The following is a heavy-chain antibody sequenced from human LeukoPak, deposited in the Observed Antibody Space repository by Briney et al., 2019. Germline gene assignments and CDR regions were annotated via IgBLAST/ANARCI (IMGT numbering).Heavy chain of an antibody. D-gene: IGHD6-19*01. CDR2: INHSGST. CDR1: GGSFSGYY. V-gene: IGHV4-34*01. J-gene: IGHJ4*02. CDR3: ARDSSGWYMGDLDY. Sequence: SETLSLNCAVYGGSFSGYYWSWIRQPPGKGLEWIREINHSGSTNYNPSLKSRVTISVDTSKNQFSLKLSSVTAADTAVYYCARDSSGWYMGDLDYWGQGTLVTVSS.